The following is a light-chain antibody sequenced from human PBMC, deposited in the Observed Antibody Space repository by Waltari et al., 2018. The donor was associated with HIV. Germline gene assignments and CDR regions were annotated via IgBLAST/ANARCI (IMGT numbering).Light chain of an antibody. CDR1: RSNTGSNT. J-gene: IGLJ3*02. Sequence: QSVLTQPPSASGPPGPRVTITCSGSRSNTGSNTVSWYQQLPGTAPKLFIYSNNQRPSGVPDRFSGSKSGTSASLAISGLQSEDEADYYCAAWDDSLNGWVFGGGTKLTVV. CDR2: SNN. V-gene: IGLV1-44*01. CDR3: AAWDDSLNGWV.